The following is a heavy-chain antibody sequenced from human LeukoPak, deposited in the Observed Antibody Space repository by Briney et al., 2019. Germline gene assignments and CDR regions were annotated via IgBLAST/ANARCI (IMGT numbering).Heavy chain of an antibody. J-gene: IGHJ4*02. D-gene: IGHD4-23*01. CDR2: IYYSGTT. V-gene: IGHV4-59*12. CDR3: ARVSSAVVAPFDY. Sequence: PSETLSLTCTVSGGSISSYYWSWIRQPPGKGLEWIGYIYYSGTTNYNPSLKSRVTISVDTSKNQFSLKLSPVTAADTAVYYCARVSSAVVAPFDYWGQGTLVTVSS. CDR1: GGSISSYY.